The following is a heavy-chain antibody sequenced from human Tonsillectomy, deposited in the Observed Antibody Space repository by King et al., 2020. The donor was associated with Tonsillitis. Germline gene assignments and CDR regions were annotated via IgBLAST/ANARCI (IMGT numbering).Heavy chain of an antibody. J-gene: IGHJ6*02. D-gene: IGHD2-15*01. V-gene: IGHV4-34*01. CDR3: ASDYCSGGSCYNGMDV. CDR1: GGSFSGYY. CDR2: GSHSGST. Sequence: VQLQQWGAGLLKPSETLSLTCAVYGGSFSGYYCSWIRQPPGKGLEWIGEGSHSGSTNYNPTLKSRVTISLDTSKNQFSLKLSSVTAADTAVYYGASDYCSGGSCYNGMDVWGQGTTVTVSS.